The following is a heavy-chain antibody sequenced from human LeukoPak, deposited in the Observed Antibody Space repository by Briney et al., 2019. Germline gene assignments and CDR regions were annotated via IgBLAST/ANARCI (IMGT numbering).Heavy chain of an antibody. Sequence: PSETLSLTCTVSGGSISSYYWSWIRQPPGKGLEWIGYIYYSGSTNYNPSLKSRVTISVDTSKNQFSLKLSSVTAADTAVYYCAREAAGGGFDYWGQGTLVTVSS. CDR1: GGSISSYY. D-gene: IGHD1-26*01. V-gene: IGHV4-59*01. J-gene: IGHJ4*02. CDR2: IYYSGST. CDR3: AREAAGGGFDY.